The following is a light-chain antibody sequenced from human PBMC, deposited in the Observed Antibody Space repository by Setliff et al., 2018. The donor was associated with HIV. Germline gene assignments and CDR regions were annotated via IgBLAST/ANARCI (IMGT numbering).Light chain of an antibody. CDR2: TNN. CDR1: DSNIGTNT. CDR3: AAWDDRLNGWV. V-gene: IGLV1-44*01. J-gene: IGLJ3*02. Sequence: QSALSQPPSASGTPGQRVTISCSGRDSNIGTNTVNWYHQLPGAAPKLLIYTNNHRPSGVPDRFSGSKSGTSASLAISGLQSEDEAEYYCAAWDDRLNGWVFGGGTKVTVL.